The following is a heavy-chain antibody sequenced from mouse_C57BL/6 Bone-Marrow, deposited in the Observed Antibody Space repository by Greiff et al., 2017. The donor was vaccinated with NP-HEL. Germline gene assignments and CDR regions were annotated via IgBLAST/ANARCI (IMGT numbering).Heavy chain of an antibody. CDR2: INPYNGGT. Sequence: VQLQQSGPVLVKPGASVKMSCKASGYTFTDYYMNWVKQSHGKSLEWIGVINPYNGGTSYNQKFKGKATLTVDKSSSTAYMELNSLTSEDSAVYYCAREDYYGSLSWFAYWGQGTLVTVSA. D-gene: IGHD1-1*01. CDR1: GYTFTDYY. J-gene: IGHJ3*01. CDR3: AREDYYGSLSWFAY. V-gene: IGHV1-19*01.